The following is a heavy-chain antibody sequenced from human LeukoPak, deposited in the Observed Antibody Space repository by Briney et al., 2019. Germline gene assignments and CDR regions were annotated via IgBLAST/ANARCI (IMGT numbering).Heavy chain of an antibody. CDR3: ATSGRGNTYGYYYYLGV. V-gene: IGHV3-7*01. CDR1: GFTFSSYW. CDR2: IKQDGSEK. Sequence: GGSLRLSCAASGFTFSSYWMSWVRQAPGKGLEWVANIKQDGSEKYYVDSVKGRFTISRDNAKNSLYLQMNSLRAEDTAVYYCATSGRGNTYGYYYYLGVWGKGTTVIVSS. D-gene: IGHD3-10*01. J-gene: IGHJ6*03.